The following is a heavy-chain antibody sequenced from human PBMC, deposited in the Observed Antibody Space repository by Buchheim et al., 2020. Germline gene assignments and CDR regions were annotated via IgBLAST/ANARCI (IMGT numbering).Heavy chain of an antibody. D-gene: IGHD3-16*01. J-gene: IGHJ4*02. CDR3: AQTLLYDYALDY. V-gene: IGHV2-5*01. CDR1: GFSLSSSGVG. Sequence: QITLKESGPTLVKPTQTLTLTCTCSGFSLSSSGVGVGWIRQPPGKALEWLALIYWNDDKRYSPSLKSRLTITKDTSTNQVVLTMTNMDPVDTATYYCAQTLLYDYALDYWGQGTL. CDR2: IYWNDDK.